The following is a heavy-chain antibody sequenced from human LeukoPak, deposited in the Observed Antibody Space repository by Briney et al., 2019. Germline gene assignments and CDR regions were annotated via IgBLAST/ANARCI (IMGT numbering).Heavy chain of an antibody. D-gene: IGHD5-12*01. Sequence: SETLSLTCAVYGGSFSGYYWSWIRQPPGKGLEWIGEINHSGSTNYNPSLKSRVTISVDTSKNQFSLKLSSVTAADTAVYYCAREDSGYENYFDYWGQGTLVTVSS. CDR3: AREDSGYENYFDY. V-gene: IGHV4-34*01. J-gene: IGHJ4*02. CDR1: GGSFSGYY. CDR2: INHSGST.